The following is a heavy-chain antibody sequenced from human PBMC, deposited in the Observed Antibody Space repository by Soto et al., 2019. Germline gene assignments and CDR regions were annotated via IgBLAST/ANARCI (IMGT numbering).Heavy chain of an antibody. V-gene: IGHV3-21*01. D-gene: IGHD2-21*02. Sequence: GGSLRLSCAASGFTFSSYSMNWVRQAPGKGLEWVSSISSSSSSYIYYADSVKGRFTISRDNAKNSLYLQMNSLRAEDTAVYYCARTPCGGDCYSDYWGQGTLVTVSS. CDR1: GFTFSSYS. J-gene: IGHJ4*02. CDR3: ARTPCGGDCYSDY. CDR2: ISSSSSSYI.